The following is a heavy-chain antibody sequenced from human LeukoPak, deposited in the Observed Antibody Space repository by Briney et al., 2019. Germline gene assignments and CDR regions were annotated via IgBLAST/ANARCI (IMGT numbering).Heavy chain of an antibody. CDR1: GGTFSSYA. D-gene: IGHD2-2*01. CDR2: IIPILGIA. J-gene: IGHJ4*02. V-gene: IGHV1-69*04. CDR3: ARGRDLDCSSTSCSMFDY. Sequence: GASVKVSCKASGGTFSSYAISWVRQAPGQGLEWMGRIIPILGIANYAQKFQGRVTITADKSTSTAYMELSSLRSEDTAVYYCARGRDLDCSSTSCSMFDYWGQGTLVTVSS.